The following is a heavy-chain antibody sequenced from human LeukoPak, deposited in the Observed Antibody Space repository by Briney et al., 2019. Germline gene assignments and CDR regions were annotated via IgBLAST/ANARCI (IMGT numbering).Heavy chain of an antibody. CDR2: ISSSSSYI. V-gene: IGHV3-21*01. CDR3: ATPKDGDYCFDY. CDR1: GFTFSSYS. D-gene: IGHD4-17*01. J-gene: IGHJ4*02. Sequence: GGSLRLSCAASGFTFSSYSMNWVRQAPGKGLEWVSSISSSSSYIYYADSVKGRFTISRDNAKNSLYLQMNSLRAEDTAVYYCATPKDGDYCFDYWGQGTLVTVSS.